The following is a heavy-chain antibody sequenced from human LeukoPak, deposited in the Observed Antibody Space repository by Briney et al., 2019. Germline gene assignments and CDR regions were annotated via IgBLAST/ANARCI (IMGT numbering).Heavy chain of an antibody. CDR1: GFVSSSYE. CDR3: AREGGDV. Sequence: GGSLRLSCAASGFVSSSYEMNWVRQPPGKGLEWVSYISDSGSSSIYYADSVKGRFTISRDNTKNSLYLQMNSLRVEDTAVYYCAREGGDVWGQGTTVTVSS. V-gene: IGHV3-48*03. J-gene: IGHJ6*02. CDR2: ISDSGSSSI. D-gene: IGHD2-15*01.